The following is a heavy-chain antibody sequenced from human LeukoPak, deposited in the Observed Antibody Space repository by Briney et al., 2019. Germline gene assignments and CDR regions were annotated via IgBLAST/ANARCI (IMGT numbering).Heavy chain of an antibody. CDR3: ARGSAFDI. J-gene: IGHJ3*02. CDR2: AYYRSKWYF. CDR1: GDSVSDNVAA. Sequence: SQTLSLTCAISGDSVSDNVAAWNWVRQSPSRGLEWLGRAYYRSKWYFDYAVSLKSRMIINPDTSKNQSSLQLNSVTPEDTAVYYCARGSAFDIWGQGTMVTVSS. V-gene: IGHV6-1*01.